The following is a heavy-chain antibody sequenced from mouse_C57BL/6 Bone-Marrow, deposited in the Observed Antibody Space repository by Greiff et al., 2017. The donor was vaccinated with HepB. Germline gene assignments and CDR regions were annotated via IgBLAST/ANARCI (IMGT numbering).Heavy chain of an antibody. CDR1: GFTFSSYA. Sequence: EVNLVESGEGLVKPGGSLKLSCAASGFTFSSYAMSWVRQTPEKRLEWVAYISSGGDYIYYADTVKGRFTISRDNARNTLYLQMSSLKSEDTAMYYCTRGVGIISNAYWGQGTLVTVSA. CDR2: ISSGGDYI. D-gene: IGHD1-1*01. CDR3: TRGVGIISNAY. V-gene: IGHV5-9-1*02. J-gene: IGHJ3*01.